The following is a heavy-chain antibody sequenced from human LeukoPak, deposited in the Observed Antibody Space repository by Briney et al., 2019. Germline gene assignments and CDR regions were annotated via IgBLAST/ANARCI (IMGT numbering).Heavy chain of an antibody. J-gene: IGHJ6*03. Sequence: GGSLRLSCAASGFTFSSYGMHWVRQAPGKGLEWVAFIRYDGSNKNFADSVKGRFTISRDNSKNTLYLQMNSLRAEDTAVYYCAKVAGTTSSYYYMDVWGKGTTVTVSS. CDR1: GFTFSSYG. CDR3: AKVAGTTSSYYYMDV. D-gene: IGHD1-1*01. CDR2: IRYDGSNK. V-gene: IGHV3-30*02.